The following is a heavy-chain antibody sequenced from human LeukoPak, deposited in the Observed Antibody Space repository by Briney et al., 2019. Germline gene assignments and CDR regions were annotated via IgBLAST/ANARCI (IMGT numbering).Heavy chain of an antibody. CDR2: IRNDGSNK. J-gene: IGHJ4*02. D-gene: IGHD2-2*01. CDR1: GFTFSSYG. Sequence: PSGGSLRLSCAASGFTFSSYGMHWVRRAPGKGLEWVAFIRNDGSNKYYADSVKGRFTISRDNSKNALYLQMNSLRAEDTAVYYCARDSGYCSSTGCYVHYFDYWGQGTLVTVSS. CDR3: ARDSGYCSSTGCYVHYFDY. V-gene: IGHV3-30*02.